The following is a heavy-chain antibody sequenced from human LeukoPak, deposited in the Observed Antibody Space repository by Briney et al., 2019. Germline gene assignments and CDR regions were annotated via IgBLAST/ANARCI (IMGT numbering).Heavy chain of an antibody. CDR3: ARAKYCSGGSCLDY. J-gene: IGHJ4*02. CDR2: INPKSGGT. Sequence: ASVKVSCKASGYTFTDYFMNWVRQAPGQGLEWMGWINPKSGGTVYAQKFQGRVTMTRDTSSSTAYMELSRLRSEDTAVYYCARAKYCSGGSCLDYWGQGTLVTVSS. CDR1: GYTFTDYF. V-gene: IGHV1-2*02. D-gene: IGHD2-15*01.